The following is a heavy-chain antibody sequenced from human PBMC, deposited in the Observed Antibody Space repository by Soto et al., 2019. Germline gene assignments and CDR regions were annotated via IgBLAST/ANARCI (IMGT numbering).Heavy chain of an antibody. CDR3: AKSAGDYDFWSGYELDY. J-gene: IGHJ4*02. D-gene: IGHD3-3*01. V-gene: IGHV3-23*01. CDR2: ISGSGGST. Sequence: GGCQSHPCAASAFICSGYAMSMVPHAPRKRLEWVSAISGSGGSTYYADSVKGRFTISRDNSKNTLYLQMNSLRAEDTAVYYCAKSAGDYDFWSGYELDYGVQGTLVTDSA. CDR1: AFICSGYA.